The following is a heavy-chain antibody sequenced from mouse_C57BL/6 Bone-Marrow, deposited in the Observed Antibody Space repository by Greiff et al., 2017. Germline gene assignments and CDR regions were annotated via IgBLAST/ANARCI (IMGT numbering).Heavy chain of an antibody. J-gene: IGHJ2*01. Sequence: QVQLKESGAELARPGASVKLSCKASGYTFTSYGISWVKQRTGQGLEWIGEIYPRSGNTYYNEKFKGKATLTADKSSSTAYMELRSLTSEDSAVYFCARSPDGYYPDYWGQGTTLTVSS. CDR1: GYTFTSYG. D-gene: IGHD2-3*01. CDR3: ARSPDGYYPDY. CDR2: IYPRSGNT. V-gene: IGHV1-81*01.